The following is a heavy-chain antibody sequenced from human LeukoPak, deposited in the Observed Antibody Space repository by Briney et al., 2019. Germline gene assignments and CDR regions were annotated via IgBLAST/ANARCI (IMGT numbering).Heavy chain of an antibody. J-gene: IGHJ4*02. CDR2: IWYDGSNK. Sequence: GGSLRLSCAASGFTFSSYGMHWVRQAPGKGLEWVAVIWYDGSNKYYADSVKGRFTISRDNSKNTLYLQMNSLRAEDTAVYYCAKLGRRFLEWSDIDYWGQGTLVTVSS. CDR3: AKLGRRFLEWSDIDY. D-gene: IGHD3-3*01. CDR1: GFTFSSYG. V-gene: IGHV3-30*02.